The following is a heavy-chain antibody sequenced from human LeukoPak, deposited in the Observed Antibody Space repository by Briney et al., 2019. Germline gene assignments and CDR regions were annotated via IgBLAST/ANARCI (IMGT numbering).Heavy chain of an antibody. CDR2: INTDGAIT. V-gene: IGHV3-74*01. D-gene: IGHD6-13*01. CDR3: TRGAPLGSLGDL. Sequence: GGSLRLSCAASGFPFNTYWMHWVRRAPGKGLVWVSRINTDGAITTYADSVEGRFTISRDNAKSTLYLQMTSLRAEDTAVYYCTRGAPLGSLGDLWGQGTLVGVSS. J-gene: IGHJ5*02. CDR1: GFPFNTYW.